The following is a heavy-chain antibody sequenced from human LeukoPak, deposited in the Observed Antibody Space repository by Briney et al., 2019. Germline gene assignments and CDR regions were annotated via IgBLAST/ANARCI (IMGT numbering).Heavy chain of an antibody. CDR2: INPSDGST. CDR3: ARGGAPPHYYDNTGLWPPYFDS. D-gene: IGHD3-22*01. V-gene: IGHV1-46*01. Sequence: ASVKVSCKASGYPFTSFYMHWVRQVPGQGLEWMGIINPSDGSTTYAQKFQGRVSMTRDMSTSTVYVELSSLRSEDTAVYYCARGGAPPHYYDNTGLWPPYFDSWGQGALVTVSS. CDR1: GYPFTSFY. J-gene: IGHJ4*02.